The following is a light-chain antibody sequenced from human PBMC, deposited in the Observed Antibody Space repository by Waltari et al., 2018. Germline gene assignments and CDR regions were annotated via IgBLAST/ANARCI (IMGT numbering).Light chain of an antibody. V-gene: IGLV3-21*02. CDR2: DGS. CDR1: NPGIKD. CDR3: QVWDNGSDRSV. Sequence: SYVLTQPPSVSVAPGDTATITSGGSNPGIKDVHWYHQKPGLAPPLVVFDGSDRPTGIPERFSGSNSGNTATLIISRVEAGDEADYYCQVWDNGSDRSVFGGGTKLTVL. J-gene: IGLJ3*02.